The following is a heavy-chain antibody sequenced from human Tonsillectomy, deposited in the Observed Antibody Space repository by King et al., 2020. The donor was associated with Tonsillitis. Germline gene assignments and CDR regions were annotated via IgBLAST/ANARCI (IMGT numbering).Heavy chain of an antibody. Sequence: VQLQESGPGLVKPSQTLSLTCTVSGGSISSGDYYWSWIRQPPGKGLEWIGYIYYSGSTYYNPSLKSRVTISVDTSKNQISLKLSSLTAAYTAVYYCARAPALDCGGDCPEYWGQGTLVTVSS. D-gene: IGHD2-21*02. CDR2: IYYSGST. CDR1: GGSISSGDYY. CDR3: ARAPALDCGGDCPEY. J-gene: IGHJ4*02. V-gene: IGHV4-30-4*01.